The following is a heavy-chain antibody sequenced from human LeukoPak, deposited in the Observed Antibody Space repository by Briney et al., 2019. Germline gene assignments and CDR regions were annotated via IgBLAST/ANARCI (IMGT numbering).Heavy chain of an antibody. CDR1: GASISSYY. J-gene: IGHJ4*02. Sequence: SETLSLTCTVSGASISSYYWSWIRQPPGKGLEYIGYIYYSGYTTYNPSLKSRVTIPLDTSRNKFSLKLSSVTAADTAVYYCARGQVYFDYWGQGTLVTVSS. CDR3: ARGQVYFDY. CDR2: IYYSGYT. V-gene: IGHV4-59*01.